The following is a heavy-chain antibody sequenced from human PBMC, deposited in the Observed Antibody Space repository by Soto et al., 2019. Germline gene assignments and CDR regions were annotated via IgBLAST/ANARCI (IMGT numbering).Heavy chain of an antibody. D-gene: IGHD1-26*01. CDR1: GFTFDDYA. Sequence: PGGSLRLSCAASGFTFDDYAMHWVRQAPGKGLEWVSGISWNSGSIGYADSVKGRFTISRDNAKNSLYLQMNSLRAEDTALYYCAKDIWGGSYYWHSNYYYYYGMDVWGQGTTVTVSS. CDR2: ISWNSGSI. CDR3: AKDIWGGSYYWHSNYYYYYGMDV. J-gene: IGHJ6*02. V-gene: IGHV3-9*01.